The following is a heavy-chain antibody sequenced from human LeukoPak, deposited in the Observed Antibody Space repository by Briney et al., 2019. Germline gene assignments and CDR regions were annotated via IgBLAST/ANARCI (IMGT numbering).Heavy chain of an antibody. CDR2: ISGSGGST. Sequence: PGGSLRLSCAASGLTFSRYAMSWVRQAPGKGLEWISAISGSGGSTYYADSVKGRFTISRDNSKNTLYLQMHSLRAEDTAVYYCAKSDDYGDYWGQGTLVTVSS. J-gene: IGHJ4*02. V-gene: IGHV3-23*01. CDR1: GLTFSRYA. CDR3: AKSDDYGDY.